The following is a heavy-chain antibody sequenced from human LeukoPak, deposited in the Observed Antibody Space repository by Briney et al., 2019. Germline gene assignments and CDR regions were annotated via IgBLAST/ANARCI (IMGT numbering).Heavy chain of an antibody. CDR3: ARASRLRYFDWLYQEGWFDP. J-gene: IGHJ5*02. D-gene: IGHD3-9*01. V-gene: IGHV4-61*02. CDR2: IYTSGST. Sequence: PSETLSLTCTVSGGSISSGSYYWSWIRQPAGKGLEWIGRIYTSGSTNYNPSLKSRVTISVDTSKNQFSLKLSSVTAADTAVYYCARASRLRYFDWLYQEGWFDPWGQGTLVTVSS. CDR1: GGSISSGSYY.